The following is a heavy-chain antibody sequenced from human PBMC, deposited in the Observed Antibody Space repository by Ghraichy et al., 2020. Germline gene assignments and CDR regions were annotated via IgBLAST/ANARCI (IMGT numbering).Heavy chain of an antibody. Sequence: SETLSLTCTVSGGSIRSYYWSWIRQPPGKGLEWIGYIYYSGSTNNNPSLKSRVTISVDTSKNQFSLKLRSVTAADTAVYYCARSPDSSGYYSYFDYWGQGTLVTVSS. J-gene: IGHJ4*02. D-gene: IGHD3-22*01. CDR2: IYYSGST. CDR1: GGSIRSYY. V-gene: IGHV4-59*01. CDR3: ARSPDSSGYYSYFDY.